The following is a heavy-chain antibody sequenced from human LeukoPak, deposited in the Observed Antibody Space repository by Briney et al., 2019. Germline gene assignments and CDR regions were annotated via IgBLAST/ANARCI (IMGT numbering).Heavy chain of an antibody. CDR3: AKAGSIRFDY. V-gene: IGHV3-23*01. J-gene: IGHJ4*02. Sequence: PGGSLRLSCAASGFTFSSYAMSWVRQAPGKGLEWVSGLSGSGNDTYYADSVKGRFTISRDNSKNTLWLQMRTLGAEDTAVYYCAKAGSIRFDYWGQGTLVTVSS. D-gene: IGHD1-26*01. CDR1: GFTFSSYA. CDR2: LSGSGNDT.